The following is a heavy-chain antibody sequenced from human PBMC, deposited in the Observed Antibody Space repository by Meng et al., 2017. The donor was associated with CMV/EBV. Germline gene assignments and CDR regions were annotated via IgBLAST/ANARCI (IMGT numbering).Heavy chain of an antibody. CDR2: INHSGST. D-gene: IGHD3-3*01. J-gene: IGHJ4*02. V-gene: IGHV4-34*01. CDR3: ARGAYDFWSGKDDY. CDR1: GGSFSGYY. Sequence: SETLSLTCAVYGGSFSGYYWSWIRQPPGKGLEWIGEINHSGSTNYNPSLKSRVTISVDTSKNQFSLKLSSVTATDTAVYYCARGAYDFWSGKDDYWGQGTLVTVSS.